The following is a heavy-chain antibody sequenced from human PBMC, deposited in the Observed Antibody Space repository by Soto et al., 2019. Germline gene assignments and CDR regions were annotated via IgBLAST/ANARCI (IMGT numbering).Heavy chain of an antibody. J-gene: IGHJ6*02. Sequence: QVQLVQSGAEVKKPGASVKVSCKASGYTFTSYDISWVRQATGQGLEWMGWMNHNSGNTGFAQKFQGRVTMTRNTSIGTAYMELTSLRSEDTAVYYCARERAHYGMDVWGQGTTVTVSS. D-gene: IGHD6-25*01. CDR1: GYTFTSYD. V-gene: IGHV1-8*01. CDR3: ARERAHYGMDV. CDR2: MNHNSGNT.